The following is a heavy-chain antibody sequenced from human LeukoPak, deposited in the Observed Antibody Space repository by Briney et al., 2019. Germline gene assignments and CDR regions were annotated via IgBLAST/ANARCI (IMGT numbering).Heavy chain of an antibody. V-gene: IGHV3-30-3*01. CDR1: GFTFNNYP. Sequence: GRSLRLSCAASGFTFNNYPMHWVRQAPGKGLEWVAVISYDGSNKYYADSVKGRFTISRNNSKNTLYLQMNSLRAEDTAVYYCARDNVGYYDFWSGPAWGQGTLVTVSS. CDR2: ISYDGSNK. D-gene: IGHD3-3*01. CDR3: ARDNVGYYDFWSGPA. J-gene: IGHJ5*02.